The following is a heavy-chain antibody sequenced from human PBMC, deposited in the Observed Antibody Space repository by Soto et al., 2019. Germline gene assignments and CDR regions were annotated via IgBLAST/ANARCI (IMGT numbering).Heavy chain of an antibody. CDR3: ARAPFTHKVMVTWAFDI. J-gene: IGHJ3*02. V-gene: IGHV1-18*01. Sequence: GQLVQSGAEVKRPGASVKVSCRASGYTFTSYGISWVRQAPGQGLEWMGWISAYNGDTKLSQKFEARVSMTTDTSTNTAYMELRSLRYDETADSYRARAPFTHKVMVTWAFDIWGQGTMVTVSS. CDR1: GYTFTSYG. D-gene: IGHD2-21*02. CDR2: ISAYNGDT.